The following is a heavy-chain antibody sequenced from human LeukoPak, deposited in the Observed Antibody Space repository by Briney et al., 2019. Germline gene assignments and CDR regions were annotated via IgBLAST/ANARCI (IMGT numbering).Heavy chain of an antibody. CDR2: ISSSTSRI. CDR1: GLTFNSYS. D-gene: IGHD7-27*01. J-gene: IGHJ4*02. Sequence: GGSLILSCGASGLTFNSYSMNWVRQAPGKGLEWVSYISSSTSRIYYSDSVKGRFTISRDSARRSLFLQMNSLRDEDTAVYYCARDIHWAFDYWGQGTLVTVSS. CDR3: ARDIHWAFDY. V-gene: IGHV3-48*02.